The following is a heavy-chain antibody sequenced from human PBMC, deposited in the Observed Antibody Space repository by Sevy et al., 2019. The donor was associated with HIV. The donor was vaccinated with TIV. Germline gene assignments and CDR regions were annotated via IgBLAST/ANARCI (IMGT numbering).Heavy chain of an antibody. D-gene: IGHD2-15*01. V-gene: IGHV1-2*02. J-gene: IGHJ5*02. CDR2: INPNSGGT. CDR1: GYTFTGYY. Sequence: ATVKVSCKASGYTFTGYYMHWVRQAPGQGLEWMGWINPNSGGTNYAQKFQGRVTMTRDTSISTAYMELSRLRSDDTAVYYCAKSFTAVDWFDPWGQGTLVTVSS. CDR3: AKSFTAVDWFDP.